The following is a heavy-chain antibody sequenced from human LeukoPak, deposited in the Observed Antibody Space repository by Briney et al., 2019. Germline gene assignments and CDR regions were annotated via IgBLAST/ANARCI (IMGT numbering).Heavy chain of an antibody. J-gene: IGHJ4*02. CDR2: LYYSGTT. CDR1: GGSIRSYN. CDR3: ARVKGVVPRFDY. V-gene: IGHV4-59*01. Sequence: SGSLRLSCAVSGGSIRSYNWSWIRQAPGKELEWIGNLYYSGTTNHNPSLKSRVTISGDTSKNQFSLNLSSVTAADTAVYYCARVKGVVPRFDYRFRGTLVTVSS. D-gene: IGHD2-2*01.